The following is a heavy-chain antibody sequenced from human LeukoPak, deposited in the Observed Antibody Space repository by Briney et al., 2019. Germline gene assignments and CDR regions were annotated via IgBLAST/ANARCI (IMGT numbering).Heavy chain of an antibody. CDR1: GYTFTSYD. V-gene: IGHV1-8*01. CDR2: MNPNSGNT. Sequence: ASVKVSCKASGYTFTSYDINWVRQATGQGLEWMGWMNPNSGNTGYAQKFQGRVTMTRNTSISTAYMELSSLRSEDTAVYYCARGRRGTYSSSWYPNYWGQGTLVTVPS. J-gene: IGHJ4*02. CDR3: ARGRRGTYSSSWYPNY. D-gene: IGHD6-13*01.